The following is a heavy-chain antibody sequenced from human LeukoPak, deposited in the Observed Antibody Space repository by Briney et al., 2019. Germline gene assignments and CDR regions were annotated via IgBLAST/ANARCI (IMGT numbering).Heavy chain of an antibody. D-gene: IGHD3-10*01. Sequence: GGSLKTPWKGFGYTLTSSSIAWVRQLPGKGLGWMGKFYTGDADTINRPSFQGQLTISADKSISTPYLPGIRLQPSDTAMYCWARQYDNGSGSYQTWFDRWSQGTLVTVSS. CDR1: GYTLTSSS. CDR2: FYTGDADT. CDR3: ARQYDNGSGSYQTWFDR. J-gene: IGHJ5*02. V-gene: IGHV5-51*01.